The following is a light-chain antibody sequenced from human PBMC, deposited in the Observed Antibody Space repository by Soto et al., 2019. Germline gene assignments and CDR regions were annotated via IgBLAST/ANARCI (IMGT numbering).Light chain of an antibody. J-gene: IGLJ1*01. CDR2: EGS. CDR3: CSYAGSSTWNV. Sequence: SGLTQPASVSGSPGQSITISCTGTSSDVGSYNLVSWYQQHPGKAPKLMIYEGSKRPSGVSNRFSGSKSGNTASLTISGLQAEDEADYYCCSYAGSSTWNVFGTGTKLTVL. CDR1: SSDVGSYNL. V-gene: IGLV2-23*01.